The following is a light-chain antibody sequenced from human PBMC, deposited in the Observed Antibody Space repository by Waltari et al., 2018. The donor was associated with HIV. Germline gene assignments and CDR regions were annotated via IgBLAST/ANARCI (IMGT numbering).Light chain of an antibody. J-gene: IGLJ2*01. CDR2: SNN. V-gene: IGLV1-44*01. CDR1: YSNIGSNT. Sequence: QSVLTQTPSLSGTPGQRVTISCSGGYSNIGSNTVNWYQQFPGTAPRLLIYSNNQRPSGVPYRCSGSTSGTSASLVISELQSQDEADYHCAAWDDSLHGELFGGGTKLTVL. CDR3: AAWDDSLHGEL.